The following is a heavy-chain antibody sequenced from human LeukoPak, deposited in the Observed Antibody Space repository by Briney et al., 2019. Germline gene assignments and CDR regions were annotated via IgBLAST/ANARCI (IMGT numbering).Heavy chain of an antibody. D-gene: IGHD3-3*01. CDR1: GYTFIRYY. CDR3: ARAVDFWSGSDY. V-gene: IGHV1-46*01. J-gene: IGHJ4*02. CDR2: VNPSGDST. Sequence: GAAVKVSCKASGYTFIRYYIHWVRQAPGQGLEWMGIVNPSGDSTNYAQKFQGRVTMTRDTSTSTVYMELSSLRSEDTAVYYCARAVDFWSGSDYWGQGTLVTVSS.